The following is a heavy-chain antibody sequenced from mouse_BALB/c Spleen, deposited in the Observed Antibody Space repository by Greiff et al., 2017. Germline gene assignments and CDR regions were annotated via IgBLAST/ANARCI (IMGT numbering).Heavy chain of an antibody. CDR2: INPGSGGT. CDR1: GYAFTNYL. J-gene: IGHJ2*01. CDR3: ARRRGYVDY. Sequence: VQLQQSGAELVRPGTSVKVSCKASGYAFTNYLIEWVKQRPGQGLEWIGVINPGSGGTNYNEKFKGKATLTADKSSSTAYMQLSSLTSDDSAVYFCARRRGYVDYWGQGTTLTVSS. V-gene: IGHV1-54*03.